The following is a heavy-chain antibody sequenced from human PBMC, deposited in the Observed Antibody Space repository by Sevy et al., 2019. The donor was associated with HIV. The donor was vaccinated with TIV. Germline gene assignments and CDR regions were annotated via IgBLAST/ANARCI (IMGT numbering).Heavy chain of an antibody. CDR1: GFTFSSYE. V-gene: IGHV3-48*03. D-gene: IGHD4-17*01. Sequence: GGFLRLSCAASGFTFSSYEMNWVRQAPGKGLEWVSYISSSGSTIYYADSVKGRFTISRDNAKNSLYLQMNSLRAEDTAVYYCARAPTTVTTGDYWGQGTLVTVSS. CDR2: ISSSGSTI. J-gene: IGHJ4*02. CDR3: ARAPTTVTTGDY.